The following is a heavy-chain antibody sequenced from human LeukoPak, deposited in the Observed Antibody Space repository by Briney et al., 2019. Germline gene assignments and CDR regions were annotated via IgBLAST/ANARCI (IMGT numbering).Heavy chain of an antibody. CDR1: GGTFSSYA. CDR3: ARGSGSQTPLDY. Sequence: ASVKVSCKASGGTFSSYAISWVRQAPGQGLEWMGGIIPIFGTGNYAQKFQGRVTITTDESTSTAYMELSSLRSEDTAVYYCARGSGSQTPLDYWGQGTLVTVSS. CDR2: IIPIFGTG. D-gene: IGHD1-26*01. V-gene: IGHV1-69*05. J-gene: IGHJ4*02.